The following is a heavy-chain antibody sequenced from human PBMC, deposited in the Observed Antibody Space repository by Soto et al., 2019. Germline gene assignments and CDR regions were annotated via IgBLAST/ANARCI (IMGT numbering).Heavy chain of an antibody. CDR1: GYTFTSYG. CDR2: ISGYNGHT. Sequence: GASVKVSCKASGYTFTSYGINWVRQAPGQGLEWMGWISGYNGHTNYAQKLQGRVTMTTDTSTSAAYMEVRSLTSDDTAMYYCARTYLGPMYGDYTDDFDYWGQGTLVTVPS. CDR3: ARTYLGPMYGDYTDDFDY. V-gene: IGHV1-18*01. J-gene: IGHJ4*02. D-gene: IGHD4-17*01.